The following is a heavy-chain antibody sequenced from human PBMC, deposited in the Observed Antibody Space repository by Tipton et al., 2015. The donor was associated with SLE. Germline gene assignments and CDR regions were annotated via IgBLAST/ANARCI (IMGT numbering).Heavy chain of an antibody. Sequence: QSGAEVKMPGATVKISCKVFGNTFTDNYIHWVQQAPGKGLEWMGLVDPEDGETTYAEKFQGRITISADTSTHTAHMELSSLRSEDTALYYCATRGGSNRYPYYMDVWGKGTKVTVSS. CDR1: GNTFTDNY. CDR3: ATRGGSNRYPYYMDV. CDR2: VDPEDGET. D-gene: IGHD1-1*01. V-gene: IGHV1-69-2*01. J-gene: IGHJ6*03.